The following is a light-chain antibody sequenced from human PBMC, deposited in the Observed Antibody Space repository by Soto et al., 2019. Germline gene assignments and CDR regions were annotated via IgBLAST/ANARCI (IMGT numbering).Light chain of an antibody. V-gene: IGKV3-20*01. CDR3: QHYGGSPLT. Sequence: EIVLTQSPGTLSVSPGERASFSCRASQSLSSNYLAWYQQKPGQAPRLLIFGASSRASGIPDRFSASGSGTDFTLTISRLEPEDFAVYFCQHYGGSPLTFGGGNKVEIK. J-gene: IGKJ4*01. CDR1: QSLSSNY. CDR2: GAS.